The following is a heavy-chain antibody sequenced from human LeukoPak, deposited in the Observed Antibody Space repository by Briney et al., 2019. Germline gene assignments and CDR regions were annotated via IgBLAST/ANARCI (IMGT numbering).Heavy chain of an antibody. D-gene: IGHD4-23*01. CDR2: ISGSGGST. CDR1: GFTFSNAW. CDR3: AKDRGLYGGHFDY. Sequence: GGSLRLSCAASGFTFSNAWMSWVRQAPGKGLEWVSAISGSGGSTYYADSVKGRFTISRDNSKNTLYLQMNSLRAEDTAVYYCAKDRGLYGGHFDYWGQGTLVTVSS. J-gene: IGHJ4*02. V-gene: IGHV3-23*01.